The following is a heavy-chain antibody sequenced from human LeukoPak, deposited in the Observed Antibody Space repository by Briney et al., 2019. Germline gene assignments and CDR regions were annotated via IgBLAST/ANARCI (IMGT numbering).Heavy chain of an antibody. CDR3: ARVGRLAV. CDR2: INHSGST. V-gene: IGHV4-34*01. J-gene: IGHJ6*02. Sequence: SETLSLTCAVYGRSFSGYYWSWIRQPPGKGLEWIGEINHSGSTNYNPSLKSRVTISVDTSKNQFSLKLSSVTAADTAVYYCARVGRLAVWGQGTTVTVSS. D-gene: IGHD6-6*01. CDR1: GRSFSGYY.